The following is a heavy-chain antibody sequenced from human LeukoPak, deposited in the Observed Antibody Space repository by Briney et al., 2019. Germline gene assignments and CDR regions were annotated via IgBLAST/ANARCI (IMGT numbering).Heavy chain of an antibody. CDR3: ARNGPLWFGEPNIYGMDV. D-gene: IGHD3-10*01. CDR1: GYTFTGYY. CDR2: INPNSGGT. J-gene: IGHJ6*02. V-gene: IGHV1-2*02. Sequence: ASVTVSCKASGYTFTGYYMHWVRQAPGQGLEWMGWINPNSGGTNYAQKFQGRVTMTRDTSISTAYMELSRLRSDDTAVYYCARNGPLWFGEPNIYGMDVWGQGTTVTVSS.